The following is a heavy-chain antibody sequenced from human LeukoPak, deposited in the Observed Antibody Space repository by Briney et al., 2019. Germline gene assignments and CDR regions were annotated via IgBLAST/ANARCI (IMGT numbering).Heavy chain of an antibody. V-gene: IGHV4-59*01. Sequence: SETLSLTCTVSGGSISSYYWSWIRQPPGKGLEWIGYIYYSGSTNYNPSLKSRVTISVDTSKNQFSLKLSSVTAADTAVYYCARMGGVYYYDSSGYYYADYWGQGTLVTGSS. CDR1: GGSISSYY. J-gene: IGHJ4*02. CDR3: ARMGGVYYYDSSGYYYADY. CDR2: IYYSGST. D-gene: IGHD3-22*01.